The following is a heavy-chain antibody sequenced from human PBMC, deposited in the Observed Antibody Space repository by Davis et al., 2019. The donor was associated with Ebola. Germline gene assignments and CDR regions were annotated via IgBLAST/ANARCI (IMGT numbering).Heavy chain of an antibody. J-gene: IGHJ4*02. Sequence: SVTVSCKASGGTFSSYAISWVRQAPGQGLEWMGGIIPIFGTANYAQKFQGRVTITADASTSTVYMELSSLRSEDTAVYYCSRGRGGTSDYWGQGTLVTVSS. CDR1: GGTFSSYA. CDR3: SRGRGGTSDY. V-gene: IGHV1-69*13. CDR2: IIPIFGTA. D-gene: IGHD1-1*01.